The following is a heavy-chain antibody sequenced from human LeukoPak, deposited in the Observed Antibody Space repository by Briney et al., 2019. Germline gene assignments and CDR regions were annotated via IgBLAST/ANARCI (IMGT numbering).Heavy chain of an antibody. D-gene: IGHD1-7*01. CDR1: GFTFSSYS. Sequence: GGSLRLSCAASGFTFSSYSMNWVRQAPGRGLEWVSSISSSSSYIYYADSVKGRFTISRDNAKNSLYLQMNSLRAEDTAVYYCARVWTGTTSDYWGQGTLVTVSS. CDR3: ARVWTGTTSDY. V-gene: IGHV3-21*01. CDR2: ISSSSSYI. J-gene: IGHJ4*02.